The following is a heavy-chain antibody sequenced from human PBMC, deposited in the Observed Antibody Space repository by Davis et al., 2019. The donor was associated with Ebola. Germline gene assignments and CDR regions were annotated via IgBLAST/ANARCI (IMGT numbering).Heavy chain of an antibody. V-gene: IGHV3-73*01. J-gene: IGHJ4*02. CDR1: GFTFSGSA. CDR2: IRSKANSYAT. CDR3: SRSGPDN. Sequence: GESLKISCAASGFTFSGSAMHWVRQASGKGLEWVGRIRSKANSYATAYAASVKGRFTISRDDSKNTAYLQMSSLKTEDTAVYYCSRSGPDNWGQGTLVTVSS. D-gene: IGHD1-26*01.